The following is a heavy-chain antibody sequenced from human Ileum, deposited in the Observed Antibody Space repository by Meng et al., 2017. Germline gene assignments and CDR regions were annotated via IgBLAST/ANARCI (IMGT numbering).Heavy chain of an antibody. V-gene: IGHV3-74*02. CDR3: ARGSASYFGS. Sequence: VPRGEVGGGFVQPGGSLRLLCAASGFTFSSYAMSWVPPAPGKGLECVSRINGDGGTTSHADSVKGRFTISRDNAKNTLYLQVNSLRAEDTALYYCARGSASYFGSWGQGTLVTVSS. CDR1: GFTFSSYA. J-gene: IGHJ4*02. CDR2: INGDGGTT.